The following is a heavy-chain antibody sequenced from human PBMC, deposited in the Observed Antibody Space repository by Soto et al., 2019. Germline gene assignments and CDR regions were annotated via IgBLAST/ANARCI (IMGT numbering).Heavy chain of an antibody. D-gene: IGHD6-6*01. CDR1: GGTFSSYA. J-gene: IGHJ5*02. V-gene: IGHV1-69*01. CDR2: IIPIFGTA. CDR3: ARGPRWSSGAARPMWFDP. Sequence: QVQLVQSGAEVKKPGFSVKVSCKASGGTFSSYAISWVRQAPGQGLQWMGGIIPIFGTANYAQKFQGRVTITADESTSTAYMELSSLRSEDTAVYYCARGPRWSSGAARPMWFDPWGQGTLVTVSS.